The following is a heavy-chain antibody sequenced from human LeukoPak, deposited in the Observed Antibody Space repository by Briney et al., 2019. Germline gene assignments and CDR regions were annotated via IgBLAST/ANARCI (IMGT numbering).Heavy chain of an antibody. CDR3: ARDAATYTSVWSLVY. Sequence: GGSLRLSCAASGFTFSSFAMNWVRQAPGKGLEWIPTIDHNGDITYYADSVKGRFTISRDNSKNTLYLQMSSLRADDTAVYYCARDAATYTSVWSLVYWGQGTLVTVSS. CDR2: IDHNGDIT. D-gene: IGHD6-19*01. V-gene: IGHV3-23*01. CDR1: GFTFSSFA. J-gene: IGHJ4*02.